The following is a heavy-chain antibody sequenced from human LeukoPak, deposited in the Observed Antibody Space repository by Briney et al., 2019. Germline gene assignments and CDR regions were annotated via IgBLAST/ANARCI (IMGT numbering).Heavy chain of an antibody. J-gene: IGHJ4*02. V-gene: IGHV1-2*06. CDR2: ITPNSGDT. Sequence: GASVKVSCKASGYTFTGYHMHWVRLAPGQGLEWMGRITPNSGDTNYAQKFQGRVTMTRDTSISTAYMELSRLRSDDTAVYYCARGYCSSTSCLFDYWGQGTLVTVSS. D-gene: IGHD2-2*01. CDR1: GYTFTGYH. CDR3: ARGYCSSTSCLFDY.